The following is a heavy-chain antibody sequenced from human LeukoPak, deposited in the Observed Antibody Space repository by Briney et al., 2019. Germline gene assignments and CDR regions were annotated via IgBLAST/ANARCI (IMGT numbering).Heavy chain of an antibody. CDR1: GGTFSSYA. V-gene: IGHV1-69*06. D-gene: IGHD3-22*01. J-gene: IGHJ3*02. CDR2: IIPIFGTA. CDR3: ARDHSSGYFWFDI. Sequence: SVKVSCKASGGTFSSYAISWVRQAPGQGLEWMGGIIPIFGTANYAQKFQGRVTITADKSTSTAYMELSSLRSEDTAVYYCARDHSSGYFWFDIWGQGTMVTVSS.